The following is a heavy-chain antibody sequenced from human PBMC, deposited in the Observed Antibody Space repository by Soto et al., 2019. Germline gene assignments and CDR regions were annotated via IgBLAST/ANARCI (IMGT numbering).Heavy chain of an antibody. D-gene: IGHD3-22*01. CDR3: ARDGWLYDSSGYTEY. J-gene: IGHJ4*02. Sequence: GGSLRLSCAASGFTFSSYAMSWVRQAPGKGLEWVSAISGSGGSTYYADSVKGRFTISRDNSKNTLYLQMNSLRAEDTAVYYCARDGWLYDSSGYTEYWGQGTLVTVSS. CDR1: GFTFSSYA. CDR2: ISGSGGST. V-gene: IGHV3-23*01.